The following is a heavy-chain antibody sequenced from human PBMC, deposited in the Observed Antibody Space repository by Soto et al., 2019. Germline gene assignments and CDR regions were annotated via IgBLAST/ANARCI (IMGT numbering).Heavy chain of an antibody. CDR1: GYTFTSYG. V-gene: IGHV1-18*01. D-gene: IGHD4-17*01. CDR3: ARDRVTTVVTGLKYYYYGMDV. CDR2: ISAYNGNT. J-gene: IGHJ6*02. Sequence: QVPLVQSGAEVKKPGASVKVSCKASGYTFTSYGISWVRQAPGQGLEWMGWISAYNGNTNYAQKLQGRVTMTTDTTTSTAYMELRRLRSDDTAVYYCARDRVTTVVTGLKYYYYGMDVWGQGTTVTVSS.